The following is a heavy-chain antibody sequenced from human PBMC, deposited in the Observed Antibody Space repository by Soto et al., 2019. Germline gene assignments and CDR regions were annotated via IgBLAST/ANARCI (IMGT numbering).Heavy chain of an antibody. D-gene: IGHD5-12*01. CDR3: ARGYSGYDPFDY. CDR2: INHSGST. V-gene: IGHV4-34*01. Sequence: SETLSLTCAVYGGSFSGYYWSWIRQPPGKGLEWIGEINHSGSTNYYPSLKSRVTISADTSKNQFSLKLSSVTAADTAVYYCARGYSGYDPFDYWGQGTLVTVSS. J-gene: IGHJ4*02. CDR1: GGSFSGYY.